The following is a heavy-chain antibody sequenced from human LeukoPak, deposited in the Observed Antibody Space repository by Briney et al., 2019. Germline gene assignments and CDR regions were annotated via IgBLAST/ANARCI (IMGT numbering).Heavy chain of an antibody. V-gene: IGHV4-34*01. CDR2: INHSGST. J-gene: IGHJ6*03. CDR1: GGSFSGYY. D-gene: IGHD3-3*01. Sequence: SETLSLTCAVYGGSFSGYYWSWIRQPPGKWLEWIGEINHSGSTNYNPSLKSRVTISVDTSKNQFSLKLSSVTAADTAVYYCASSECSYQAGYYYYYYMDVWGKGTTVTVSS. CDR3: ASSECSYQAGYYYYYYMDV.